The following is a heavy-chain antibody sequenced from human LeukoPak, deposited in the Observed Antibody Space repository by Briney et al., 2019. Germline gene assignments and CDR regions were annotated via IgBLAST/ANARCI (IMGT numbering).Heavy chain of an antibody. V-gene: IGHV3-30*18. J-gene: IGHJ4*02. D-gene: IGHD5-18*01. CDR2: ISYDGSNK. Sequence: GGSLRLSCAASGFTFSSYGMHWVRQAPGKGLEWVAVISYDGSNKYYADSAKGRFTISRDNSKNTLYLQMNSLRAEDTAVYYCAKPPSKQSMVTPDYWGQGTLVTVSS. CDR3: AKPPSKQSMVTPDY. CDR1: GFTFSSYG.